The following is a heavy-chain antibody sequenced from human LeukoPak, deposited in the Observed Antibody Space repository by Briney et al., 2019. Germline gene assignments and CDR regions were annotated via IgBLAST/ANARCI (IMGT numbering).Heavy chain of an antibody. CDR1: GFTFNNYG. J-gene: IGHJ4*02. D-gene: IGHD3-10*01. V-gene: IGHV3-30*02. CDR2: IRYNGNNQ. CDR3: ARASITMARGELVFYFDY. Sequence: GGSLRLSCAASGFTFNNYGMHWVRQAPGKGLEWVAFIRYNGNNQYYADSVKGRFTISRDNSKNTLYLQMNSLKGDDTAVYYCARASITMARGELVFYFDYWGQGTLVTVSS.